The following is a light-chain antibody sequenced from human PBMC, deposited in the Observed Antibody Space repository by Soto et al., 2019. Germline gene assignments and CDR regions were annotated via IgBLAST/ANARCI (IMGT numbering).Light chain of an antibody. Sequence: QSVLTQPASVSGSPGQSITISCTGSSSDVGAYNYVSWYQQHPGEAPKLMTYEVTYRPSGVSNRFSGSKSGSTASLTISGLQAEDEADYYCSSYTDSSTLGLYVFGTGTKVTVL. CDR2: EVT. J-gene: IGLJ1*01. CDR1: SSDVGAYNY. V-gene: IGLV2-14*01. CDR3: SSYTDSSTLGLYV.